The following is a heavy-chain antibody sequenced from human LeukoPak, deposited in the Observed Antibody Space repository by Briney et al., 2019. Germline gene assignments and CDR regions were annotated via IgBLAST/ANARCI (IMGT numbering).Heavy chain of an antibody. J-gene: IGHJ6*02. V-gene: IGHV3-23*01. D-gene: IGHD6-19*01. CDR2: ISGSGGST. CDR1: GFTFSSYA. CDR3: ARGTPSSSGWLYYGMDV. Sequence: GGSLRLSYAASGFTFSSYAMSWVRQAPGKGLEWVSAISGSGGSTYYADSVKGRFTISRDNSKNTLYLQMNSLRAEDTAVYYCARGTPSSSGWLYYGMDVWGQGTTVTVSS.